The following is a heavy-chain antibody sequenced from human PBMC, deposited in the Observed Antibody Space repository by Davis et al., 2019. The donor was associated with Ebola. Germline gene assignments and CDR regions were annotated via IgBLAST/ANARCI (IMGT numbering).Heavy chain of an antibody. CDR2: ISGSGGTT. Sequence: GESLKISCADSVITFSSYAMTWVRQAPGKGLEWVSAISGSGGTTYYAGSVKGRFTISRDNSKNTLYLQMDSLRPEDTAVYYCAKDQDGQRHCSGGTCYMNYDGMDVWGKGTTVTVSS. CDR1: VITFSSYA. D-gene: IGHD2-15*01. J-gene: IGHJ6*04. V-gene: IGHV3-23*01. CDR3: AKDQDGQRHCSGGTCYMNYDGMDV.